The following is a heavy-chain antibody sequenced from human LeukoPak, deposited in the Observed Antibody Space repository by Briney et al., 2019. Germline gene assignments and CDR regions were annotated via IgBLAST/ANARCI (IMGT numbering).Heavy chain of an antibody. Sequence: PGGSLRLSCAASGFTFSSYSMNWVRQAPGKGLDWVSYISSTGTTMYYADSVKGRFTISRDNAKNSLYLQMNSLRAEDTAVYYCAHISSSWPDYWGQGTLDTVSS. CDR3: AHISSSWPDY. J-gene: IGHJ4*02. D-gene: IGHD6-13*01. CDR2: ISSTGTTM. V-gene: IGHV3-48*01. CDR1: GFTFSSYS.